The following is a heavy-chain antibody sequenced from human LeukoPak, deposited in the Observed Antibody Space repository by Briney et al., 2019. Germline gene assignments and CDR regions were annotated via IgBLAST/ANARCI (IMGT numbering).Heavy chain of an antibody. J-gene: IGHJ4*02. Sequence: SDTLDLTCTVSGHPNSRYYWSWLRQPPGQGLEWIGYIYYSGSTNYTPSLKSRVTISVDTSKSQSSLKLSSVTAADTAVYYCASGSSGGNPYYFDYWGQGTLVTVSS. CDR1: GHPNSRYY. CDR2: IYYSGST. CDR3: ASGSSGGNPYYFDY. D-gene: IGHD6-19*01. V-gene: IGHV4-59*07.